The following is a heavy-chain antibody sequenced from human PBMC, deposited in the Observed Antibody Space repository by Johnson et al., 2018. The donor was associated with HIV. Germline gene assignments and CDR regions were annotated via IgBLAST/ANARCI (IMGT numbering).Heavy chain of an antibody. V-gene: IGHV3-11*04. CDR2: MSSSGTTI. Sequence: QVQLVESGGGLVKPGGSLRLSCLASGFSFSDYYMSWIRQAPGKGLEWISYMSSSGTTIYHAESVKGRFTISRDNAKNSLYLQMNSLRAEDTAVYYCARTPSLPGAFDIWGRGTMVTVSS. CDR1: GFSFSDYY. CDR3: ARTPSLPGAFDI. J-gene: IGHJ3*02.